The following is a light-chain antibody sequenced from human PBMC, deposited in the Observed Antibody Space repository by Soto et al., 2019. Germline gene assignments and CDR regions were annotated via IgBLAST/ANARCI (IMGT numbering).Light chain of an antibody. CDR2: ETS. Sequence: DIQMTQSPSSLSASVGDRVTITCRASQSISRYLNWYQQKPGRPPTLLIFETSTLQSGVPSRFSGRGVGSDFTLTISSLQPEDFAVYYCLQSFTTPLTFGGGTTVEI. CDR1: QSISRY. V-gene: IGKV1-39*01. J-gene: IGKJ4*01. CDR3: LQSFTTPLT.